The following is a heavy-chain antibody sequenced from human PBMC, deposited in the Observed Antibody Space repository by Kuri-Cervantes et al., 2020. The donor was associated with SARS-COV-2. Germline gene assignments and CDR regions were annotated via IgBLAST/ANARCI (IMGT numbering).Heavy chain of an antibody. CDR1: GFTFSNAW. CDR2: IKSKTDGGTT. Sequence: GGSLRLSCAASGFTFSNAWMSWVRQAPGKGLEWVGRIKSKTDGGTTDYAAPVKGRFTISRDDSKNTLYLQMNSLRAEDTALYYCAAPGSYSYYWGQGTLVTVSS. V-gene: IGHV3-15*05. J-gene: IGHJ4*02. CDR3: AAPGSYSYY. D-gene: IGHD3-10*01.